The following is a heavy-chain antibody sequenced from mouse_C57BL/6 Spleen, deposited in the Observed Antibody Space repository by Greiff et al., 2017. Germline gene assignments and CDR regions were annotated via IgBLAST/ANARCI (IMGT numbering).Heavy chain of an antibody. J-gene: IGHJ2*01. Sequence: VQLQESGPGLVAPSQSLSITCTVSGFSLTSYAISWVRQPPGKGLEWLGVIWTGGGTNYNSALKSRLSISKDNSKSQVFLKMNSLQTDDTARYYCARWAYDYDPYDFDVWGQGTTLTVSS. CDR1: GFSLTSYA. CDR2: IWTGGGT. D-gene: IGHD2-4*01. V-gene: IGHV2-9-1*01. CDR3: ARWAYDYDPYDFDV.